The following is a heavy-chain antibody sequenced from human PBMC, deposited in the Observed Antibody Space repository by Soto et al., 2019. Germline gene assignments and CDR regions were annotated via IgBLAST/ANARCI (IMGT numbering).Heavy chain of an antibody. V-gene: IGHV3-48*01. J-gene: IGHJ6*03. CDR3: ARDSRNYYYYMDV. CDR1: GFTFSSYN. CDR2: ISLSSSTI. Sequence: EVQLVESGGGLVQPGGSLRLSCAASGFTFSSYNMNWVRQAPGNGLEWISDISLSSSTIFYADSVKGRFTISRDNAKNSLYLHMNSLRAEDTAVYYCARDSRNYYYYMDVWGKGTTVTVSS.